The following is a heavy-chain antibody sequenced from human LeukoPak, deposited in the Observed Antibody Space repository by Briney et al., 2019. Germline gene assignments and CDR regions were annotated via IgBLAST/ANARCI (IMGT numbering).Heavy chain of an antibody. CDR1: GGSFSGYY. CDR3: ARATRGYYGSGSYGWFDP. Sequence: SGTLSLTCAVYGGSFSGYYWSWIRQPPGKGLEWIGELNHSGSTNYNPSLKSRVTISVDTSKNQFSLKLSSVTAADTAVYYCARATRGYYGSGSYGWFDPWGQGTLVTVSS. CDR2: LNHSGST. V-gene: IGHV4-34*01. D-gene: IGHD3-10*01. J-gene: IGHJ5*02.